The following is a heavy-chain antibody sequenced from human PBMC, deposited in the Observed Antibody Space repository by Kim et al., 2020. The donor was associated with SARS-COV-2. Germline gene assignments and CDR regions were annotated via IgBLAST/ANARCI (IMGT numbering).Heavy chain of an antibody. D-gene: IGHD2-2*02. Sequence: SETLSLTCTVSGGSVSSGSYYWSWIRQPPGKGLEWIGYIYYSGSTNYNPSLKSRVTISVDTSKNQFSLKLSSVTAADTAVYYCARGSAYCSSTSCYMSWFDPWGQGTLVTVSS. CDR1: GGSVSSGSYY. V-gene: IGHV4-61*01. CDR3: ARGSAYCSSTSCYMSWFDP. CDR2: IYYSGST. J-gene: IGHJ5*02.